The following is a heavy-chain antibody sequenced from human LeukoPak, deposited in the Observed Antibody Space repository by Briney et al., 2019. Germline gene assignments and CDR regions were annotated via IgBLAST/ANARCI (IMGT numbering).Heavy chain of an antibody. J-gene: IGHJ4*02. CDR2: ISGSGGST. CDR1: GFAFSSYD. D-gene: IGHD3-10*01. Sequence: GGSLRLSCEASGFAFSSYDMNWVRQAPGKGLEWVSVISGSGGSTDYADSVKGRFSISRDNSKNTLYLQMNSLRAEDTAVYYCAKGQLWFGEFSYFDYWGQGTLVTVSS. V-gene: IGHV3-23*01. CDR3: AKGQLWFGEFSYFDY.